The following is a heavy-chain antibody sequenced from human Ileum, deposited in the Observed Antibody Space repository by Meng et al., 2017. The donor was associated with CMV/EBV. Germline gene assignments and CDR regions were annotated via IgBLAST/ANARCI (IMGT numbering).Heavy chain of an antibody. CDR2: IYPQNGGT. CDR3: VKEDWYFDF. J-gene: IGHJ4*02. Sequence: QGKRVRSGTEGKKPGASVKVSCKTSGYTFTAKHLHWVRQAPGQGLEWMGWIYPQNGGTYFAQKFQGRVTMTSDTSITTAYMELSSLTSDDTAIYYCVKEDWYFDFWGQGTLVTVSS. V-gene: IGHV1-2*02. CDR1: GYTFTAKH. D-gene: IGHD3-9*01.